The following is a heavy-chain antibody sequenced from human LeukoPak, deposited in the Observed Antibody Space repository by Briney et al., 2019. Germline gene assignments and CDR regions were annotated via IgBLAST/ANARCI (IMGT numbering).Heavy chain of an antibody. Sequence: PGGSLRLSCAASGFTFSDYGMHWVRQAPGKGLEWVAIIWYDGSNDYYADSVKGRFTISRDNSENTLYLQMNSLRAEDTAVYYCARKYCGGDCYSYFQHWGQGTLVTVSS. D-gene: IGHD2-21*02. J-gene: IGHJ1*01. CDR3: ARKYCGGDCYSYFQH. V-gene: IGHV3-33*01. CDR1: GFTFSDYG. CDR2: IWYDGSND.